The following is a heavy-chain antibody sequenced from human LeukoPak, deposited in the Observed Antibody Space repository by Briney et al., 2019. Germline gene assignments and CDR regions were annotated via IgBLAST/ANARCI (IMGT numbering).Heavy chain of an antibody. CDR2: IYPGDSDT. CDR1: GYSFTSYW. CDR3: ASSLSGSYYVFDY. Sequence: GESLKISCKGSGYSFTSYWIGWVRQMPGKGLGWMGIIYPGDSDTRYSPSFQGQVTISADKSISTAYLQWSSLKASDTAMYYCASSLSGSYYVFDYWGQGTLVTVSP. J-gene: IGHJ4*02. V-gene: IGHV5-51*01. D-gene: IGHD1-26*01.